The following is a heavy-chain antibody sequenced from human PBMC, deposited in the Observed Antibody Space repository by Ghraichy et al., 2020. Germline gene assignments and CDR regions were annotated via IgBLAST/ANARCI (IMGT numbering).Heavy chain of an antibody. CDR3: ARENAAASGYFDC. J-gene: IGHJ4*02. Sequence: GGSLRLSCAASGFSFSDYYMSWIRQAPGKGLEWVSNMGSSGGMKSYADSVKGRFTISRDNAKNSLYLQINSLRAEDTALYYCARENAAASGYFDCWGQGTVVTVSS. V-gene: IGHV3-11*01. CDR1: GFSFSDYY. CDR2: MGSSGGMK. D-gene: IGHD6-13*01.